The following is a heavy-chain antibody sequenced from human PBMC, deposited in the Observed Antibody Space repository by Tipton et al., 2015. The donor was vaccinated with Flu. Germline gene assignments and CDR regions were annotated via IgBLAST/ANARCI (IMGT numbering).Heavy chain of an antibody. Sequence: LSLTCAASGFSFSGYEMNWVRQAPGKGLEWLSYISSGGSTISYADSVRGRFTISRDNAKNSLYLQLNSLRAEDTAVYYCATLTGDDYWGQGDLVTVSS. J-gene: IGHJ4*02. CDR2: ISSGGSTI. CDR3: ATLTGDDY. V-gene: IGHV3-48*03. CDR1: GFSFSGYE. D-gene: IGHD7-27*01.